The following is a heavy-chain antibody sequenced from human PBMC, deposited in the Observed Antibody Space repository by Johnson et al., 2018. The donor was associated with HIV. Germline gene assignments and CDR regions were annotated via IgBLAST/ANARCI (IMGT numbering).Heavy chain of an antibody. J-gene: IGHJ3*02. V-gene: IGHV3-20*04. CDR1: GFTFDDYD. CDR3: ARGGMRGELGAFDI. D-gene: IGHD1-26*01. CDR2: INWNGDNT. Sequence: VHLVESGGGVARPGGALRLSCAASGFTFDDYDMNWVRQAPGKGLEWVSGINWNGDNTGYGDSVKGRFTIFRDNAKNSLYLQMNRLRAEDTALYYCARGGMRGELGAFDIWGQVTMVTVSS.